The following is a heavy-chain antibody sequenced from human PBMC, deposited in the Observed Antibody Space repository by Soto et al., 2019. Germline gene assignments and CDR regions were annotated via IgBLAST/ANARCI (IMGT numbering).Heavy chain of an antibody. CDR1: GGTFSSYA. Sequence: SVKVSCKAPGGTFSSYAISWVRQAPGQGLEWMGGIIPIFGTANYAQKFQGRVTITADESTSTAYMELSSLRSEDTAVYYCARVVPAAMAAFDIWGQGTMVTVSS. CDR3: ARVVPAAMAAFDI. V-gene: IGHV1-69*13. CDR2: IIPIFGTA. D-gene: IGHD2-2*01. J-gene: IGHJ3*02.